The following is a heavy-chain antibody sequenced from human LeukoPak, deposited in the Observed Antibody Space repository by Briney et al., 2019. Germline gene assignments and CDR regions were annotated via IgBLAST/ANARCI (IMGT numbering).Heavy chain of an antibody. Sequence: GGTLRLSCAASGFTFSSYAMSWVRQAPGKGLEWDSAISGSGGSTYYADAVKGRFTISRDNSKNTLYLQMNSLRAEDTAVYYCAKASGWYMINWFDPWGQGTLVTVSS. V-gene: IGHV3-23*01. CDR2: ISGSGGST. J-gene: IGHJ5*02. CDR3: AKASGWYMINWFDP. D-gene: IGHD6-19*01. CDR1: GFTFSSYA.